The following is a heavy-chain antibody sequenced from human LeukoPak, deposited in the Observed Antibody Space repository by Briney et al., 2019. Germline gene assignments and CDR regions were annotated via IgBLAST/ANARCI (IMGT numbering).Heavy chain of an antibody. V-gene: IGHV3-21*01. D-gene: IGHD3-3*01. CDR3: ARDTNRLRFLEWLPDYFDY. J-gene: IGHJ4*02. Sequence: GGSLRLSCAASGFTFSSYSMNWVRQAPGKGLEWVSSISSSSSYIYYADSVKGRFTISRDNAKNSLYLQMNSLRAEDTAVYYCARDTNRLRFLEWLPDYFDYWGQGTLVTVSS. CDR2: ISSSSSYI. CDR1: GFTFSSYS.